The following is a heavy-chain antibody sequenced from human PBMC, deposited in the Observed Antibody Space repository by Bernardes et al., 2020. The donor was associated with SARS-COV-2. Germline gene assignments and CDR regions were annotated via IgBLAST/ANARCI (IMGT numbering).Heavy chain of an antibody. CDR1: GGSISSYY. J-gene: IGHJ4*02. Sequence: SETLSLTCTVSGGSISSYYWSWIRQPPGKGLEWIGYIYYSGSTNYNPSLKSRVTISVDTSKNQFSLKLSSVTAADTAVYYCARDCSGGSCYFDYWGQGTLVTVSS. D-gene: IGHD2-15*01. CDR3: ARDCSGGSCYFDY. CDR2: IYYSGST. V-gene: IGHV4-59*01.